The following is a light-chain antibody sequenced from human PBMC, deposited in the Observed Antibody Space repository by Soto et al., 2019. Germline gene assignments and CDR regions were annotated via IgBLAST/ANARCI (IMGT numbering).Light chain of an antibody. V-gene: IGKV3-20*01. CDR3: QQYGGSRPLS. Sequence: EVVLTQSPGTLSLSPGERATLSCRASQSVSSNYLAWYQQKPGQPPRLLIYSASTRATGIPDRFGGSGSGTDFTLTISGLEPEDFAVYYCQQYGGSRPLSFGPGTKVDIK. CDR2: SAS. CDR1: QSVSSNY. J-gene: IGKJ3*01.